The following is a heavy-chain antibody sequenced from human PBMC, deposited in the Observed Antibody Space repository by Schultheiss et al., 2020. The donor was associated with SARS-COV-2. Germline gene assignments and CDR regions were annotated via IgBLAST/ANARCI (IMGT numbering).Heavy chain of an antibody. CDR1: GFTFSSYA. CDR3: ARENGRRGAFDY. D-gene: IGHD1-26*01. CDR2: ISSSSSYI. Sequence: RLSCAASGFTFSSYAMNWVRQAPGKGLEWVSSISSSSSYIYYADSVKGRFTISRDNAKNSLYLQMNSLRAEDTAVYYCARENGRRGAFDYWGQGTLVTVSS. V-gene: IGHV3-21*01. J-gene: IGHJ4*02.